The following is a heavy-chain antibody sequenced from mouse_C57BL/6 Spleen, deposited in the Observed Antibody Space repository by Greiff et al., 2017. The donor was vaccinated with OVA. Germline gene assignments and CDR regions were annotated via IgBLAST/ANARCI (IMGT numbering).Heavy chain of an antibody. J-gene: IGHJ1*03. V-gene: IGHV1-74*01. CDR2: IHPSDSDT. CDR1: GYTFTSYW. Sequence: QVQLKQPGAELVKPGASVKVSCKASGYTFTSYWMHWVKQRPGQGLEWIGRIHPSDSDTNYNQKFKGKATLTVDKSSSTAYMQLSSLTSEDSAVYYCAIEGDYWYFDFWGTGTTVTVSS. CDR3: AIEGDYWYFDF.